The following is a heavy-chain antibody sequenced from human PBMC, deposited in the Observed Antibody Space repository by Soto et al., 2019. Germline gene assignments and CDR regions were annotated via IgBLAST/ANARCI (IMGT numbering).Heavy chain of an antibody. Sequence: GGSLRLSCAASGFTFNSFAMHWVRQAPGMGLEWVAVVSYDGSNEYYADSVKGRFTIFRDNSKNTLYLQMNSLRDEDTAVYYCARMFRYYDFWSGYSGYYGMDVWGQGTTVTVSS. CDR2: VSYDGSNE. J-gene: IGHJ6*02. CDR3: ARMFRYYDFWSGYSGYYGMDV. V-gene: IGHV3-30*04. D-gene: IGHD3-3*01. CDR1: GFTFNSFA.